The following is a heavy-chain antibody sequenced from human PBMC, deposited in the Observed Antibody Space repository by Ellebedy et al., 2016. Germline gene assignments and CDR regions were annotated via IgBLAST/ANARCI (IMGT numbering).Heavy chain of an antibody. CDR1: GGSISSSNYY. D-gene: IGHD6-6*01. Sequence: SETLSLXCTVSGGSISSSNYYWGWVRQPPGKGLEWIGTIYYSGSTYYNPSLKSRVTISVDTSKNQFSLKLSSVTAADTAVYYCARGPRSIAARWYYFDYWGQGTLVTVSS. J-gene: IGHJ4*02. CDR2: IYYSGST. V-gene: IGHV4-39*01. CDR3: ARGPRSIAARWYYFDY.